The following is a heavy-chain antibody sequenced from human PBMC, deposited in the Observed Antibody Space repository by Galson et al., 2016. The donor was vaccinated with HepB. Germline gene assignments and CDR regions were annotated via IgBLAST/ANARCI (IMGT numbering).Heavy chain of an antibody. CDR1: AYTFINND. D-gene: IGHD1-14*01. Sequence: SLRLSCAASAYTFINNDMTWVRQAPGKGLEWVSVISGSGGRSYYAESVRGRFTMSRDNSKETVFLQMSSLRAEDTAIYYCAKCPPGTRGSLDSWGQGTLVTVSS. V-gene: IGHV3-23*01. CDR2: ISGSGGRS. J-gene: IGHJ4*02. CDR3: AKCPPGTRGSLDS.